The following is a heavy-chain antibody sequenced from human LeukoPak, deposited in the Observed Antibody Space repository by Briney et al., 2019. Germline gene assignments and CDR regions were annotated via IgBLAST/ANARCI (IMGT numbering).Heavy chain of an antibody. D-gene: IGHD1-26*01. CDR3: ARARMIVGATTFYY. CDR2: IYHSGST. CDR1: GGSISSSSYY. V-gene: IGHV4-39*07. J-gene: IGHJ4*02. Sequence: SETLSLTCTVSGGSISSSSYYWGWIRQPPGKGLEWIGSIYHSGSTYYNPSLKSRVTISVDTSKNQFSLKLSSVTAADTAVYYCARARMIVGATTFYYWGQGTLVTVSS.